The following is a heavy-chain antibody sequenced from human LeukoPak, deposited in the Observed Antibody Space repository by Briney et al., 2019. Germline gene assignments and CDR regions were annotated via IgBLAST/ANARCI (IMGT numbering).Heavy chain of an antibody. CDR1: GFTFSSYS. Sequence: GGFPRLSCAASGFTFSSYSMNWVRQAPGKGLEWVSSISSSSSYIYYADSVKGRFTISRDNAKNSLYRQMNSLRAEDTAVYYCARAYCSGGSCSDDYWGQGTLVTVSS. J-gene: IGHJ4*02. V-gene: IGHV3-21*01. CDR2: ISSSSSYI. CDR3: ARAYCSGGSCSDDY. D-gene: IGHD2-15*01.